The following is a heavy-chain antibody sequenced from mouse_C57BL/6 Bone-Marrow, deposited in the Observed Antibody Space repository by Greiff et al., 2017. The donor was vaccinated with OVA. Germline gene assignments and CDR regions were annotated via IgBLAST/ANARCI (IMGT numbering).Heavy chain of an antibody. CDR3: ANYYGSSYYYAMDY. D-gene: IGHD1-1*01. CDR1: GYTFTDYY. Sequence: EVQLQQSGPELVKPGASVKISCKASGYTFTDYYMNWVKQSHGKSLEWIGDINPNNGGTSYNQKFKGKATLTVDKSSSTAYMELRSLTSEDSAVYYCANYYGSSYYYAMDYWGQGTSVTVSS. J-gene: IGHJ4*01. CDR2: INPNNGGT. V-gene: IGHV1-26*01.